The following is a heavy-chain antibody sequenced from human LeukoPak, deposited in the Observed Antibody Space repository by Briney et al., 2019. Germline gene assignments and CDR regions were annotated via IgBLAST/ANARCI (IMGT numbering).Heavy chain of an antibody. J-gene: IGHJ4*02. V-gene: IGHV3-30*04. Sequence: QPGTSLSLSCAASGFTFSSYAMHWVRQAPGKGLEWLAVVSAHGLDKFYASSVRGRFTISKDTSKNTLSLQMNSLRSDDSGVYYCARAFTPGIRKALRIGDSLWDQGTLVTVSS. CDR3: ARAFTPGIRKALRIGDSL. CDR1: GFTFSSYA. CDR2: VSAHGLDK. D-gene: IGHD3-10*01.